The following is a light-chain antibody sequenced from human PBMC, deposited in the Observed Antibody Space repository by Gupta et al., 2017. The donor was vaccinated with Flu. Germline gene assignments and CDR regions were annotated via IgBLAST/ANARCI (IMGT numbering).Light chain of an antibody. CDR1: TGAVTSGHY. CDR3: LLYYGGARV. V-gene: IGLV7-46*01. CDR2: DTS. J-gene: IGLJ3*02. Sequence: GTVTLTCGSSTGAVTSGHYPYCFQQTPGQAPKTLISDTSKKHSWTPARFSGSLLGGKAALTLSGAQPEDEAEYYCLLYYGGARVFGGGTKLTVL.